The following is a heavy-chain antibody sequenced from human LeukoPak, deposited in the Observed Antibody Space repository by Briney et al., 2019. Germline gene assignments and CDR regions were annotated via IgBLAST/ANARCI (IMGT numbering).Heavy chain of an antibody. CDR1: GFTFTISA. Sequence: SVKVSYNASGFTFTISAVQWVRQARGQRLEWIGWIVVGSGNTNYAQKFQERVTITRDMSTSTAYMELSSLRSEDTAVYYCAADPNPDGVQVYWGQGTLVTVSS. D-gene: IGHD1-14*01. CDR2: IVVGSGNT. V-gene: IGHV1-58*01. CDR3: AADPNPDGVQVY. J-gene: IGHJ4*02.